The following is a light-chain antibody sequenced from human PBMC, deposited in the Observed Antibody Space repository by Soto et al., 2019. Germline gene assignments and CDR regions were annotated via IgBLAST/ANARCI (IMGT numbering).Light chain of an antibody. J-gene: IGLJ2*01. CDR1: SGHSSYA. V-gene: IGLV4-69*01. CDR3: QTWGTGIHVV. CDR2: LDSDGSH. Sequence: QLVLTQSPSASASLGASVKLTCTLSSGHSSYAIAWHQQQPEKGPRYLMKLDSDGSHTKGDAIPDRFSGSSSGAERYLTISSLQSEDEADYYYQTWGTGIHVVFGGGTQLTVL.